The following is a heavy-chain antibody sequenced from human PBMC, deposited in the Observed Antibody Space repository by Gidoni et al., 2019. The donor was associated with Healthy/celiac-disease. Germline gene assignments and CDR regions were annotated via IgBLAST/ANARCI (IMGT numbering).Heavy chain of an antibody. J-gene: IGHJ4*02. D-gene: IGHD2-15*01. Sequence: EVQLLASGGGLVQPGGSLRLSCAASGVTFSSYAMSWVRQAPGKGLEWFSAISGSGGSTYYADSVKGRFTISRDNSKNTLYLQMNSLRAEDTAVYYCANSHGGYCSGGSCSPLRYWGQGTLVTVSS. CDR3: ANSHGGYCSGGSCSPLRY. CDR2: ISGSGGST. V-gene: IGHV3-23*01. CDR1: GVTFSSYA.